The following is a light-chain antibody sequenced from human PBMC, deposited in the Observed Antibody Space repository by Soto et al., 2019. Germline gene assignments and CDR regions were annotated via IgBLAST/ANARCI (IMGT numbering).Light chain of an antibody. CDR3: QTWGTGWV. CDR1: SGHSSYA. Sequence: QLVLTQSPSDSASLGASVKLTCTLSSGHSSYAIAWHQQQPEKGPRYLMKLNSDGSHSKGDGIPDRFSGSSSGAERYLTISSLQSEDEADYYCQTWGTGWVFGGGTKLTVL. CDR2: LNSDGSH. J-gene: IGLJ3*02. V-gene: IGLV4-69*01.